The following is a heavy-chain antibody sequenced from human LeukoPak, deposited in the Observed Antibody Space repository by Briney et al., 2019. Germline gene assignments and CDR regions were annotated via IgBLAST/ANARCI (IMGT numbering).Heavy chain of an antibody. CDR2: INTNTGNP. D-gene: IGHD3-22*01. J-gene: IGHJ3*02. V-gene: IGHV7-4-1*02. Sequence: ASVTVSCKASGYTFTSYAMNWVRQAPGQGLEWMGWINTNTGNPTYAQGFTGRFVFSLDTSVSTAYLQISSLTAEDTAVYYCARQREHVDYYDSSGFGAFDIWGQGTMVTVSS. CDR1: GYTFTSYA. CDR3: ARQREHVDYYDSSGFGAFDI.